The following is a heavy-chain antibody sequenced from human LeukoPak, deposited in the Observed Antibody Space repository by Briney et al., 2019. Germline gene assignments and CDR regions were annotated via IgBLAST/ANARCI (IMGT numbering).Heavy chain of an antibody. CDR2: INPSGGST. Sequence: ASVKVSCKASGYTFTSYYMHWVRQAPGQGLEWMGIINPSGGSTSYAQKFQSRVTMTRDTSTSTVYMELSSLRSEDTAVYYCARDRGYYDFWSGYSPIYYFDYWGQGTLVTVSS. D-gene: IGHD3-3*01. CDR1: GYTFTSYY. CDR3: ARDRGYYDFWSGYSPIYYFDY. J-gene: IGHJ4*02. V-gene: IGHV1-46*01.